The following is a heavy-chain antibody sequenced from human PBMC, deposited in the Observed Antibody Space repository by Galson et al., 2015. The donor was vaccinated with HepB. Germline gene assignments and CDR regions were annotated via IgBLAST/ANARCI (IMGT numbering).Heavy chain of an antibody. D-gene: IGHD4-23*01. V-gene: IGHV3-23*05. J-gene: IGHJ4*01. CDR2: VDAIGTTT. CDR1: GIAFRDYG. Sequence: SLRLSCAASGIAFRDYGMSWVRKSPERGLEWVSTVDAIGTTTHYADSVRGRFTISRDNSRHTVSLQMNSLRVEDTAIYYCAKDCCGDSFFDYWGHGTLVIVS. CDR3: AKDCCGDSFFDY.